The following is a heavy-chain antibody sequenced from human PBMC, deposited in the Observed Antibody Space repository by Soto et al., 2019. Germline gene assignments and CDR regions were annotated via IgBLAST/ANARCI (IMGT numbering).Heavy chain of an antibody. CDR3: TRGPSGDKVDF. Sequence: QVQLQESGPGLVKPSQTLSLTCTVSGGSVSSADWNWSWIRQTPGKGLEWIGHIYEGGRTYSNPSLLSRATISLDTSKNLFSLNLKSVTAADTAVSYCTRGPSGDKVDFWGQGLLVTVSS. D-gene: IGHD7-27*01. CDR1: GGSVSSADWN. J-gene: IGHJ4*02. V-gene: IGHV4-30-4*08. CDR2: IYEGGRT.